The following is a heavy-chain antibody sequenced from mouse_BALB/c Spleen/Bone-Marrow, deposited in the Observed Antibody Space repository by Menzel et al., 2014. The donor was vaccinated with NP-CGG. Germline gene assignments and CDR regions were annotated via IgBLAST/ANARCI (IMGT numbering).Heavy chain of an antibody. CDR2: INPNNGVT. CDR1: GYTFTEYT. V-gene: IGHV1-18*01. Sequence: EVHLVESGPELVKPGASVKISCKTSGYTFTEYTMHWVKQSHGKSLEWIGGINPNNGVTSYNQKFKGKATLTVDKSSSTAYMELRSLTSEDSAVYYCARRQLGPAWFAYWGQGTLVTVSA. J-gene: IGHJ3*01. CDR3: ARRQLGPAWFAY. D-gene: IGHD3-2*01.